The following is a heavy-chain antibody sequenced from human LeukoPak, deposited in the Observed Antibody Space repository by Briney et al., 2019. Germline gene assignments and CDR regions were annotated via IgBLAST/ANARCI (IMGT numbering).Heavy chain of an antibody. CDR1: GYTFTTYY. J-gene: IGHJ4*02. D-gene: IGHD3-9*01. CDR2: IDPSGGST. CDR3: ARISQQTFDI. V-gene: IGHV1-46*01. Sequence: GASVKVPCKASGYTFTTYYMHWVRQAPGQGLEWMGIIDPSGGSTSYAQKFQGRVTMTRDTSTSTVYMELSSLRSDDTAVYYCARISQQTFDIWGQGTLVTVSS.